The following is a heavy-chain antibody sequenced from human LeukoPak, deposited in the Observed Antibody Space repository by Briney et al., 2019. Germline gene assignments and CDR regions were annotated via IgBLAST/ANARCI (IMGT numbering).Heavy chain of an antibody. J-gene: IGHJ5*02. D-gene: IGHD3-22*01. Sequence: SGGSLRLSCAGSGFTFSRSSMAWVRQAPGKGLEWVATIKEDGSVEYYMDSVKGRFTISRDNAEKSLYLQMNSLRAEDTAVYYCTTDRYYFDPWGQGTLVTVSS. CDR1: GFTFSRSS. CDR2: IKEDGSVE. V-gene: IGHV3-7*03. CDR3: TTDRYYFDP.